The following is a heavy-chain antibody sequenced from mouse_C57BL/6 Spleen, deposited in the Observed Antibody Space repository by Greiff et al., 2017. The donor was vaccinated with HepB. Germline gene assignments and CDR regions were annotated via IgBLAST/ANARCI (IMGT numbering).Heavy chain of an antibody. CDR1: GYTFTSYW. D-gene: IGHD2-3*01. J-gene: IGHJ1*03. Sequence: QVQLQQPGAELVKPGASVKMSCKASGYTFTSYWITWVKQRPGQGLEWIGDIYPGSGSTNYNEKFKSKATLTVDTSSSTAYMQLSSLTSEDSAVYYCARGWLGRLYFDVWGTGTTVTVSS. V-gene: IGHV1-55*01. CDR2: IYPGSGST. CDR3: ARGWLGRLYFDV.